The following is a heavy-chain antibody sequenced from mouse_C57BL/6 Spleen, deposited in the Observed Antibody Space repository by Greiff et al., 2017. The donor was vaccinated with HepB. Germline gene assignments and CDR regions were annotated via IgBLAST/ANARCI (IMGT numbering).Heavy chain of an antibody. J-gene: IGHJ4*01. Sequence: VQLQQPGAELVKPGASVKLSCKASGYTFTSYWMHWVKQRPGQGLEWIGMIHPNSGSTNYNEKFKSKATLTVDKSASTAYMQLSSLTSEDSAVYYGARGRPNYAMDYWGQGTSVTVSS. CDR1: GYTFTSYW. V-gene: IGHV1-64*01. CDR2: IHPNSGST. CDR3: ARGRPNYAMDY.